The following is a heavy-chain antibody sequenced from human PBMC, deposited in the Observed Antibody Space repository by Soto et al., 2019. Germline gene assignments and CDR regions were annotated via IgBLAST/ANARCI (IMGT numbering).Heavy chain of an antibody. CDR2: INHSGST. Sequence: SETLSLTCAVYGGSFSGYYWSWIRQPPGKGLEWIGEINHSGSTNYNPSLKSRVTISVDTSKNQFSLKLSSVTAADTAVYYCARPFNLVDTAMVTARGLFDPWGQGTLVTVSS. J-gene: IGHJ5*02. D-gene: IGHD5-18*01. CDR3: ARPFNLVDTAMVTARGLFDP. V-gene: IGHV4-34*01. CDR1: GGSFSGYY.